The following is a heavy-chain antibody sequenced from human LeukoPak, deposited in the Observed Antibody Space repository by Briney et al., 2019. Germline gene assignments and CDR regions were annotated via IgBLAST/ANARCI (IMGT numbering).Heavy chain of an antibody. CDR3: ARQSMLSSYYFGVSDI. D-gene: IGHD1-26*01. CDR1: GVSISRYY. J-gene: IGHJ3*02. Sequence: SETLSLTCSVSGVSISRYYWNWIRQPAGRGLEWIGRIFTGGFINYNPSLSSRVTVSLDTSKDQISLKLTFVTAADTAVYYCARQSMLSSYYFGVSDIWGQGTTVTVSS. V-gene: IGHV4-4*07. CDR2: IFTGGFI.